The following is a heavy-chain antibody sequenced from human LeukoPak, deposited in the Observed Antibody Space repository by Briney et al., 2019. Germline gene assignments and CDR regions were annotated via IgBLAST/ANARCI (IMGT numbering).Heavy chain of an antibody. CDR2: INLSCALT. CDR1: GFTFYDYG. J-gene: IGHJ3*02. Sequence: PGGSLRLSCAASGFTFYDYGMNWVPHAPGKGGECVSCINLSCALTAYADSVRGRFTLSRDNAKNSLYLQMNSLRAEDTALYYCASSRLGGAFDTWGQGTMATVSS. D-gene: IGHD3-16*01. V-gene: IGHV3-20*04. CDR3: ASSRLGGAFDT.